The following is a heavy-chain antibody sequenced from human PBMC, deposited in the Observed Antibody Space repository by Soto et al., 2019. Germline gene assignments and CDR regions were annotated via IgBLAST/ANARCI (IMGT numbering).Heavy chain of an antibody. V-gene: IGHV1-46*01. Sequence: ASVKVSCKASGYTFTSYYMHWVRQAPGQGLEWMGIINPSGGSTSYAQKFQGRVTMTRDTSTSTVYMELSSLRSEDTAVYYCARDLAYYDFWSGYYYYYYGMDVWGQGTTVTAP. CDR3: ARDLAYYDFWSGYYYYYYGMDV. CDR2: INPSGGST. D-gene: IGHD3-3*01. CDR1: GYTFTSYY. J-gene: IGHJ6*02.